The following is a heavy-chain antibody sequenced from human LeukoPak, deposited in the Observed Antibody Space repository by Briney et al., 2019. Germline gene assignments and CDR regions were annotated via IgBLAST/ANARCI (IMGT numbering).Heavy chain of an antibody. V-gene: IGHV3-21*01. D-gene: IGHD2-21*02. Sequence: GGSLRLSCAASGFTFSDYTMNWVRQAPGKGLEWVSSISGGSRSIYYVDSVKGRFTISRDNAKNSLYLQVNGLRAEDTAVYYCARDYFYCGGDCFVDYWGQGTLVTVSS. J-gene: IGHJ4*02. CDR3: ARDYFYCGGDCFVDY. CDR2: ISGGSRSI. CDR1: GFTFSDYT.